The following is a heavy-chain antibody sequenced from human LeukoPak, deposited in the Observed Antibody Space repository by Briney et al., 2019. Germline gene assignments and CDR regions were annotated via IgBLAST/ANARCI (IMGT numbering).Heavy chain of an antibody. CDR1: GFSLSTNA. D-gene: IGHD3-10*01. CDR3: ARRGGRNGWGDFDY. V-gene: IGHV3-23*01. J-gene: IGHJ4*02. CDR2: ISVSGDST. Sequence: GGSLRLSCAASGFSLSTNAMNWVRQAPGEGLEWVSTISVSGDSTFYADSVQGRFTISRDTSKNSLSLHMNSLRAEDTAVYFCARRGGRNGWGDFDYWGQGTLVTVSS.